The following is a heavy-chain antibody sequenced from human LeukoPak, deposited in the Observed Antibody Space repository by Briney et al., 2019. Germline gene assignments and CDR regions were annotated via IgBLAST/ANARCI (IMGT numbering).Heavy chain of an antibody. CDR1: GYTFTSYG. J-gene: IGHJ4*02. D-gene: IGHD3-10*01. Sequence: GASVKVSCKASGYTFTSYGISWVRQAPGQGLEWMGWISAYNGNTNYAQKLQGRVTMTTDTSTSTAYMEQRSLRSDDTAVYYCARDSPSLWFGELLSFDYWGQGTLVTVSS. CDR2: ISAYNGNT. CDR3: ARDSPSLWFGELLSFDY. V-gene: IGHV1-18*01.